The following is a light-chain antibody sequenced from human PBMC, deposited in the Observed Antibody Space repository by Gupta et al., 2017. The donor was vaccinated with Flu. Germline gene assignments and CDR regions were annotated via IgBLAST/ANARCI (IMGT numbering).Light chain of an antibody. V-gene: IGLV2-14*01. CDR2: DVT. CDR3: SSYTSTGSFYV. Sequence: QSALTQPASVSGSPGQSITLSCTGTSSDVGRSDSVSWYQQHPDEAPKLIIYDVTNRPSGVSSRFSGSKSGNTASLTISGLQAEDESDYYCSSYTSTGSFYVFGTETKVTVL. J-gene: IGLJ1*01. CDR1: SSDVGRSDS.